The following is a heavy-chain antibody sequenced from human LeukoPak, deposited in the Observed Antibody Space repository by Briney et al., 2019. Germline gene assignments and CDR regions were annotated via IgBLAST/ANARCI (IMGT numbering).Heavy chain of an antibody. Sequence: GGSPRLSCAASGFTFSSYAMSWVRQAPGKGPEWVSSVSGSGGSTYYADSLKGRFTISRDNSNNTLYLQMNSLRADDTALYYCAKSNGYRVYNWFDPWGQGTLVTVSS. CDR2: VSGSGGST. J-gene: IGHJ5*02. CDR3: AKSNGYRVYNWFDP. CDR1: GFTFSSYA. D-gene: IGHD1-1*01. V-gene: IGHV3-23*01.